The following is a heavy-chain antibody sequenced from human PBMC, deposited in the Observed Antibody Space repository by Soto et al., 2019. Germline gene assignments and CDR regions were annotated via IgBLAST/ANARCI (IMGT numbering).Heavy chain of an antibody. V-gene: IGHV4-31*03. Sequence: SETLSLTCTVSGGSISSGGYYWSWIRQHPGKGLEWIGYIYYSGSTYYNPSLKSRVTISVDTSKNQFSLKLSSVTAADTAVYYCARAPGSWSPYDFWSGPAPKFYYYYMDVWGKGTTVTVSS. D-gene: IGHD3-3*01. CDR2: IYYSGST. CDR3: ARAPGSWSPYDFWSGPAPKFYYYYMDV. CDR1: GGSISSGGYY. J-gene: IGHJ6*03.